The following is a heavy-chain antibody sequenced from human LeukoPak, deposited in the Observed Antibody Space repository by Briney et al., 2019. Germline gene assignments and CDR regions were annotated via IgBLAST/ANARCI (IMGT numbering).Heavy chain of an antibody. D-gene: IGHD3-9*01. J-gene: IGHJ5*02. CDR2: INPNSGGT. V-gene: IGHV1-2*02. CDR3: ARNVLDILTGSHEWGVDP. Sequence: GASVKVSCKASGYTFTGYYMHWVRQAPGQGLEWMGWINPNSGGTNYAQKFQGRVTMTRDTSISTAYMELSRLRSDDTAVYYCARNVLDILTGSHEWGVDPWGQGTLVTVSS. CDR1: GYTFTGYY.